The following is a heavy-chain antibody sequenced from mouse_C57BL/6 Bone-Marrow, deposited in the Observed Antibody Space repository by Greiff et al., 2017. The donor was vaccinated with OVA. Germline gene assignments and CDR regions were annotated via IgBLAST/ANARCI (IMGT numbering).Heavy chain of an antibody. CDR1: GFSFNTYA. CDR3: VRSYSNYFDY. D-gene: IGHD2-5*01. J-gene: IGHJ2*01. Sequence: EVKLVESGGGLVQPKGSLKLSCAASGFSFNTYAMNWVRQAPGKGLEWVARIRSKSNNYATYYADSVKDRFTISRDDSESMLYLQMNNLKTEDTAMYYCVRSYSNYFDYWGQGTTLTVSS. V-gene: IGHV10-1*01. CDR2: IRSKSNNYAT.